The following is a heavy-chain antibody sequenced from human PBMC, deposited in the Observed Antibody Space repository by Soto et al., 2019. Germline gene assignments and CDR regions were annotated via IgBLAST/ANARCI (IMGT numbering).Heavy chain of an antibody. CDR2: IYPGDSDT. CDR1: GYSFTSYW. J-gene: IGHJ6*02. CDR3: ARHKNSGSYGLYYYYGMDV. D-gene: IGHD1-26*01. V-gene: IGHV5-51*01. Sequence: PGESLKISCKGSGYSFTSYWIGWVRQMPGKGLEWMGFIYPGDSDTRYSPSFQGQVTISADKSISTAYLQWSSLKASDTAMYYCARHKNSGSYGLYYYYGMDVWGQGTAVTVSS.